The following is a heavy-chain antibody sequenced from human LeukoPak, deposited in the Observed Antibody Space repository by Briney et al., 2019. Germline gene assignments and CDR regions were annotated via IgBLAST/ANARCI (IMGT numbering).Heavy chain of an antibody. D-gene: IGHD3-22*01. J-gene: IGHJ3*02. CDR1: GGSISSYH. CDR3: ARARNYYDSSGFYYEGDAFDI. V-gene: IGHV4-59*01. CDR2: IYSSGST. Sequence: SETLSLTCTVSGGSISSYHWSWIRQPPGKGLECIGYIYSSGSTNYNPSLKSRVTISVDTSKNQFSLKLSSVAAADTAVYYCARARNYYDSSGFYYEGDAFDIWGQGTMVTVSS.